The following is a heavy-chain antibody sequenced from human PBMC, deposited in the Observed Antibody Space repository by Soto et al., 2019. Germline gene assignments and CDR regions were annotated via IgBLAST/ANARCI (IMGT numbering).Heavy chain of an antibody. CDR2: TRNKANSYTT. Sequence: GGSLRLSCAASGFTFSDHYMDWVRQAPGKGLEWVGRTRNKANSYTTEYAASVKGRFTISRDDSKNSLYLKMNSLKTEDTAVYYCARVTSGIAARPRHYYYGMDVWGQGTTVTVSS. CDR1: GFTFSDHY. D-gene: IGHD6-6*01. V-gene: IGHV3-72*01. J-gene: IGHJ6*02. CDR3: ARVTSGIAARPRHYYYGMDV.